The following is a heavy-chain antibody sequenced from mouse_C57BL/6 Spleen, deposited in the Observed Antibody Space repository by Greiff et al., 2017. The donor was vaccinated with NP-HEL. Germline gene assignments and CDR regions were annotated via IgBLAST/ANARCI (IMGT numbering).Heavy chain of an antibody. V-gene: IGHV5-9*01. CDR2: ISGGGGNT. Sequence: EVQLVESGGGLVKPGGSLKLSCAASGFTFSSYTMSWVRQTPEKRLEWVATISGGGGNTYYPDSVKGRFTISRDNAKNTLYLQMSSLRSEDTALYYCARHNEIYYYGSSYDYWGQGTTLTVSS. D-gene: IGHD1-1*01. CDR3: ARHNEIYYYGSSYDY. CDR1: GFTFSSYT. J-gene: IGHJ2*01.